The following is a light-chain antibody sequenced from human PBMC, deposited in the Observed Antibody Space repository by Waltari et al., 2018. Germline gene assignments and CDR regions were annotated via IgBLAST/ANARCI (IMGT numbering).Light chain of an antibody. Sequence: QSVLTQPPSVSGAPGQRVTISCTGSSSNIGAGFDVHWYQQLPGTAPKLLIFGNNNRPSGVPDRFSGSKSGTSASLAITGLQAEDEADYYCQSYDSSLFVVFGGVTKLTVL. CDR3: QSYDSSLFVV. V-gene: IGLV1-40*01. CDR1: SSNIGAGFD. J-gene: IGLJ2*01. CDR2: GNN.